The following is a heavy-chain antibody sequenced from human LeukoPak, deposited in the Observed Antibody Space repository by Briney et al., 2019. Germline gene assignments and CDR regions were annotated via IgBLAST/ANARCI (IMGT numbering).Heavy chain of an antibody. V-gene: IGHV1-3*01. CDR2: INAGNGNT. J-gene: IGHJ3*02. CDR1: GYTFTSYA. D-gene: IGHD2-21*02. Sequence: GASVKVSCKASGYTFTSYAMHWVRQAPGQRLEWMGWINAGNGNTKYSQKFQGRVTITRDTSASTAYMELSSLRSEDTAVYYCATSGGDSPGAFDIWGQGTMVAVSS. CDR3: ATSGGDSPGAFDI.